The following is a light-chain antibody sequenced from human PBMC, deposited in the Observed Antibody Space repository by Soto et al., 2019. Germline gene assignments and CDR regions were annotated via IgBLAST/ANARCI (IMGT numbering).Light chain of an antibody. CDR1: SSDVGEENY. CDR2: EVS. Sequence: QSVLTQPPSASGSPGQSVTITCSGTSSDVGEENYVSWYQQHPGKVPKLILYEVSKRPSGVTDRFSGSRSGNTASLTVSGLQAEDEDDYYCSSFAGSPVVFGGGTKVTVL. J-gene: IGLJ2*01. CDR3: SSFAGSPVV. V-gene: IGLV2-8*01.